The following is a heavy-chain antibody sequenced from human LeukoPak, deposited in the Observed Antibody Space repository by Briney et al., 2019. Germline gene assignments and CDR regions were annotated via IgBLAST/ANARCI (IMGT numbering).Heavy chain of an antibody. CDR3: ARGPRDIVVVPAAISFDY. V-gene: IGHV6-1*01. CDR2: TYYRSKWYN. CDR1: GDIVSSNSAA. Sequence: SQTLSLTCAISGDIVSSNSAAWNWIRQSPSRGLEWLGRTYYRSKWYNDYAVSVKSRITINPDTSKNQFSLQLNSVTPEDTAVYYCARGPRDIVVVPAAISFDYWGQGTLVTVSS. J-gene: IGHJ4*02. D-gene: IGHD2-2*01.